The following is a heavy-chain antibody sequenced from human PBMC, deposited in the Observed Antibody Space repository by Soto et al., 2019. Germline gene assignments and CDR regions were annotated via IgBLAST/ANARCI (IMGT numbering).Heavy chain of an antibody. CDR1: GFTFSSYA. Sequence: QVQLVESGGGVVQPGRSLRLSCAASGFTFSSYAMHWVRQGPGMGLEWVAVISYDGSNKYYADSVKGRFTISRDNSKNTLYLQMNSLRAEVTAVYYCARPLWRDDYNWGYFDLWGRGTLVTVSS. J-gene: IGHJ2*01. CDR3: ARPLWRDDYNWGYFDL. D-gene: IGHD4-4*01. CDR2: ISYDGSNK. V-gene: IGHV3-30-3*01.